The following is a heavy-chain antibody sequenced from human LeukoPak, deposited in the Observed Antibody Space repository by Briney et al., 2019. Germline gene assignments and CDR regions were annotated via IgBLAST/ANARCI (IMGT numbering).Heavy chain of an antibody. CDR2: IYYSGST. CDR3: ARDKGGSQNWFDP. V-gene: IGHV4-30-4*01. J-gene: IGHJ5*02. Sequence: SQTLSLTCTVSGGSISSGDYYWSWIRQSPGKGLEWIGYIYYSGSTYYNPSLKSRVTISVDTSKNQFSLKLSSVTAADTAVYYCARDKGGSQNWFDPWGQGTLVTVSS. D-gene: IGHD1-26*01. CDR1: GGSISSGDYY.